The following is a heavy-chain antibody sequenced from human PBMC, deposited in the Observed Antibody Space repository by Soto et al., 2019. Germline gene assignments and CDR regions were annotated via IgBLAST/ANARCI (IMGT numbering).Heavy chain of an antibody. CDR1: GFSFSNYG. Sequence: GGSLRLSCAASGFSFSNYGMHWDRQAPGKGLEWVAVISDDGRNKYYADPVKGRFTISRDSSTNTLYLQMDSLRAEDTAVYYCAKSESSSWFEGCDYWGQGTLVTVSS. CDR3: AKSESSSWFEGCDY. V-gene: IGHV3-30*18. CDR2: ISDDGRNK. D-gene: IGHD6-13*01. J-gene: IGHJ4*02.